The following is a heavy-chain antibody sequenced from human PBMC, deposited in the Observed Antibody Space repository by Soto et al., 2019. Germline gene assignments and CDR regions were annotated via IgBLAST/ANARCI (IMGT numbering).Heavy chain of an antibody. Sequence: EVHLVESGGGLVKPGGSLRLSCAASGFALRTYSMHWVRQAPGKGLEWVSSISTGSSIIHYADSVKGRFTISRDNAKSSLYLQMNSLRVEDTAVYYCVRAVYTLTTPYYFDFWGQGTLVTVSS. CDR2: ISTGSSII. CDR1: GFALRTYS. J-gene: IGHJ4*02. D-gene: IGHD4-17*01. CDR3: VRAVYTLTTPYYFDF. V-gene: IGHV3-21*01.